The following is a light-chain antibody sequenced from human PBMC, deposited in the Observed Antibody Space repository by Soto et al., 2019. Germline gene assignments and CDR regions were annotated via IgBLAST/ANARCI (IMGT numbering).Light chain of an antibody. CDR1: QGISSY. Sequence: IQLTQSPSSLSASVGDRVTTTFRASQGISSYLAWYQQKPGKAPKLLIYAASTLQSGVPSRFSGGGSGTDFTLTISSLQLDDFATYYCQQTLSFPPTFGQGTKVDIK. CDR2: AAS. CDR3: QQTLSFPPT. V-gene: IGKV1-9*01. J-gene: IGKJ1*01.